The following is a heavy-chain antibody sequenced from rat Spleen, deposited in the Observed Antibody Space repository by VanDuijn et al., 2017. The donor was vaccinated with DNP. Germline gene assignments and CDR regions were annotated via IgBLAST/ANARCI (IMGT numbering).Heavy chain of an antibody. V-gene: IGHV3-1*01. J-gene: IGHJ3*01. CDR3: ARTYLGYDYWFAY. CDR2: INYSGST. D-gene: IGHD1-7*01. Sequence: EVQLQESGPGLVKPSQSLSLTCSVTGYSITSNYWAWIRKFPGNKMEWIGYINYSGSTGYNPSLKSRISITRDTSKSQFFLQLNSVTTEETATYYCARTYLGYDYWFAYWGQGTLVTVSS. CDR1: GYSITSNY.